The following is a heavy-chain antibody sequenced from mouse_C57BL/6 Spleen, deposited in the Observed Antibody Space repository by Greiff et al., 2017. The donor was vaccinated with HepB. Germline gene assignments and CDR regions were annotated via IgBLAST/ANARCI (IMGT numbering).Heavy chain of an antibody. Sequence: VQLQQSGAELVRPGASVTLSCKASGYTFTDYEMHWVKQTPVHGLEWIGAIDPETGGTAYNQKVKGKAILTADKSSSTAYMELRSLTSEDAAVYYCTRWDYGSSLYYYAMDYWGQGTSVTVSS. CDR2: IDPETGGT. CDR1: GYTFTDYE. J-gene: IGHJ4*01. CDR3: TRWDYGSSLYYYAMDY. D-gene: IGHD1-1*01. V-gene: IGHV1-15*01.